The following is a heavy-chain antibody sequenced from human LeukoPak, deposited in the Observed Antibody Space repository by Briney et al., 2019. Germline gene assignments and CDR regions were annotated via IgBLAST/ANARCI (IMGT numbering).Heavy chain of an antibody. CDR2: TNPNNGGT. Sequence: ASVTVSFKASGYTFTGYYMHWVRQAPGQGLEWMGWTNPNNGGTNYAQKFQGRVTMTRDTSISTAYMELSRLTSDDTAVYYCARGRGTTSSIFDYWGQGTLVTASS. D-gene: IGHD2-2*01. CDR1: GYTFTGYY. J-gene: IGHJ4*02. V-gene: IGHV1-2*02. CDR3: ARGRGTTSSIFDY.